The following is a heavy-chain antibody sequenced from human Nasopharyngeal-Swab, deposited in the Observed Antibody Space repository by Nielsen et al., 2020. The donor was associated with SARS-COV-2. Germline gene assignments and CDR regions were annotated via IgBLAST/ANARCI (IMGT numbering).Heavy chain of an antibody. J-gene: IGHJ4*02. CDR2: ISYDGSNK. Sequence: GESLKISCAASGFTFSSYAMHWVRQAPGKGLEWVAVISYDGSNKYYADSVKGRFTISRDNSDNTLYLQMDRLRGEDTAVYYCARETHGSGSYVNFDYWGQGTLVAVSS. D-gene: IGHD3-10*01. V-gene: IGHV3-30-3*01. CDR1: GFTFSSYA. CDR3: ARETHGSGSYVNFDY.